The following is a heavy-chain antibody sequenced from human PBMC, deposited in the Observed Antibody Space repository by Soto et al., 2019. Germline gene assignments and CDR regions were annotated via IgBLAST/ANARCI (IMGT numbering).Heavy chain of an antibody. CDR2: ISGSGGRT. V-gene: IGHV3-23*01. Sequence: EVQLLESGGGLVQPGGSLRLSCAASGFTFSSYAMRWVRQAPGKGLEWVSPISGSGGRTYYADSVKGRFTISRDNSKNTLYLQMNSLSAEDTAVYYCARRGSGSYYDYWGQGTLVTVSS. CDR3: ARRGSGSYYDY. D-gene: IGHD1-26*01. CDR1: GFTFSSYA. J-gene: IGHJ4*02.